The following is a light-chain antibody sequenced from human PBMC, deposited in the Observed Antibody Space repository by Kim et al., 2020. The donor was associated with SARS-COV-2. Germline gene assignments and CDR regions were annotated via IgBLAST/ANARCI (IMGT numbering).Light chain of an antibody. V-gene: IGKV1-39*01. Sequence: ASVGDRVTITCRASQSISSYLNWYQQKPGTAPKLLIYAASSLQSGVPSRFSGSGSGTDFTLTISSLQPEDFATYYCQQSYSTPPYSFGQGTKLEI. CDR1: QSISSY. CDR3: QQSYSTPPYS. J-gene: IGKJ2*03. CDR2: AAS.